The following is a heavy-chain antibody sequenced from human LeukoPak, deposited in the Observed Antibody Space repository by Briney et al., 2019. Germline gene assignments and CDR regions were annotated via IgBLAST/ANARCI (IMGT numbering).Heavy chain of an antibody. D-gene: IGHD3-9*01. CDR3: TTDRVEYDILTGYYSMYYYYYGMDV. Sequence: GGSLRLSCAASGFTFGNAWMSWVRQAPGKGLEWVGRIKSKTDGGTTDYAAPVKGRFTISRDDSKNTLYLQMNSLKTEDTAVYYCTTDRVEYDILTGYYSMYYYYYGMDVWGKGTTVTVSS. J-gene: IGHJ6*04. CDR1: GFTFGNAW. CDR2: IKSKTDGGTT. V-gene: IGHV3-15*01.